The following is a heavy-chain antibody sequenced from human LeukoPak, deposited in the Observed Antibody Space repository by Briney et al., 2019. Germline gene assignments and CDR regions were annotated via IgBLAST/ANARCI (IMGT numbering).Heavy chain of an antibody. J-gene: IGHJ6*03. Sequence: ASVKVSCKASGYTFTGYYIHWVRQAPGQGLEWMGWINPRSGGTNYPQNFQGRVTMTRATSLSTAYMEVSGLRSDDTAVYYCARGVVAATFYYYMDVWGKGTTVTVSS. CDR3: ARGVVAATFYYYMDV. CDR2: INPRSGGT. V-gene: IGHV1-2*02. D-gene: IGHD2-15*01. CDR1: GYTFTGYY.